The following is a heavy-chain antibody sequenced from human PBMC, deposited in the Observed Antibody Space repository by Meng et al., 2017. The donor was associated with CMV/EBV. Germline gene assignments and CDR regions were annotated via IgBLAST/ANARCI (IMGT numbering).Heavy chain of an antibody. Sequence: ETLSLTCAASRFTVSSYYMSWVRQAPGKGLEWVSVIYSGGSTYYADSVKGRFTISRDNSKNTLYLQMNSLRAEDTAVYYCARDGPYGDPSHYWGQGTLVTVSS. CDR1: RFTVSSYY. V-gene: IGHV3-66*02. CDR2: IYSGGST. D-gene: IGHD4-17*01. J-gene: IGHJ4*02. CDR3: ARDGPYGDPSHY.